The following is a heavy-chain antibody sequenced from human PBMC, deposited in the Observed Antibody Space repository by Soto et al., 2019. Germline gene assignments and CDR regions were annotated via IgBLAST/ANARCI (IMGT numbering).Heavy chain of an antibody. CDR2: IYNGGST. Sequence: MSVICAVSGGSISHVYYYRSRIRQLPDKGLEWIGHIYNGGSTYNNPSLTSRVTISVDTSRNQFSLQLTSVSAAVTAVYYCATGPSGDKVDSWGQGILVTVSS. D-gene: IGHD7-27*01. CDR3: ATGPSGDKVDS. J-gene: IGHJ4*02. CDR1: GGSISHVYYY. V-gene: IGHV4-30-4*01.